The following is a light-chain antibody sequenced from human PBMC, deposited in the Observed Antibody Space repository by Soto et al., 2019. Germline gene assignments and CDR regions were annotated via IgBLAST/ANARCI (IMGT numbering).Light chain of an antibody. Sequence: EIVLTQSPGTLSLSPGERATLSCRASQSVSSSYLAWYQQKPGQAPRLLIYGASSRATGIPDRFSGSGSGREFTLTISRLEPEDFAGYYCQQYGSSPHFGQGTRLEIK. V-gene: IGKV3-20*01. CDR2: GAS. J-gene: IGKJ5*01. CDR3: QQYGSSPH. CDR1: QSVSSSY.